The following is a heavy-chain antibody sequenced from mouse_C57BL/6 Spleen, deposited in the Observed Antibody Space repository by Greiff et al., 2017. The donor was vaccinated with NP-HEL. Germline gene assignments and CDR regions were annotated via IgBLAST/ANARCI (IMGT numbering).Heavy chain of an antibody. J-gene: IGHJ1*03. V-gene: IGHV5-4*03. CDR1: GFTFSSYA. CDR3: ARNGYYGYFDV. Sequence: EVNVVESGGGLVKPGGSLKLSCAASGFTFSSYAMSWVRQTPEKRLEWVATISDGGSYTYYPDNVKGRFTISRDNAKNNLYLQMSHLKSEDTAMYYCARNGYYGYFDVWGTGTTVTVSS. CDR2: ISDGGSYT. D-gene: IGHD2-2*01.